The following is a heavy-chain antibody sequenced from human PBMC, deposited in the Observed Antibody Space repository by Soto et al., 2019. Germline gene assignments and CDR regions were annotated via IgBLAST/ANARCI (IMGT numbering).Heavy chain of an antibody. CDR3: AGGVDTVKVGY. Sequence: VQVVESGGGLIQPGGSLRLSCAASGFTVSTYHMTWVRQAPGRGPEWVSTIYYNGNTFYADSVKGRFTISRDNSKNMLDLQMNSLRTEDTALYYCAGGVDTVKVGYWGQGTLVTVSS. CDR2: IYYNGNT. V-gene: IGHV3-53*01. J-gene: IGHJ4*02. CDR1: GFTVSTYH. D-gene: IGHD5-18*01.